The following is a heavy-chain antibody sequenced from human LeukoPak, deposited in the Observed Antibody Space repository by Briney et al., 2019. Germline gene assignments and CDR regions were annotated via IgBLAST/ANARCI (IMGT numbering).Heavy chain of an antibody. CDR1: GGSISSYY. D-gene: IGHD3-9*01. Sequence: SETLSLTCTVSGGSISSYYRSWIRQPPGKGLEWIGYIYYSGSTNYNPSLKSRVTISVDTSKNQFSLKLSSVTAADTAVYYCAREADYYDILTGPAWYFDYWGQGTLVTVSS. CDR2: IYYSGST. V-gene: IGHV4-59*01. CDR3: AREADYYDILTGPAWYFDY. J-gene: IGHJ4*02.